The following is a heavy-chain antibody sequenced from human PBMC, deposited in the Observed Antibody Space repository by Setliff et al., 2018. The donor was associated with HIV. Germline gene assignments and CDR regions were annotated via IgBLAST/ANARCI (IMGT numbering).Heavy chain of an antibody. Sequence: LSLTCTVSGGSISGYYWSWIRQPPGKGLEWIGYIYTSGSTNYNPSLKNRVTISVDRSINTAYLHWSSLKASDTAMYYCVRRQQRPQNAIESWGPGTLVTVSS. J-gene: IGHJ4*02. D-gene: IGHD6-25*01. V-gene: IGHV4-4*08. CDR3: VRRQQRPQNAIES. CDR2: IYTSGST. CDR1: GGSISGYY.